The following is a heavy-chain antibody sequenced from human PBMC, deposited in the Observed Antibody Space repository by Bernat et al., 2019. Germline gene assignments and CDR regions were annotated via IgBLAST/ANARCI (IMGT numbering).Heavy chain of an antibody. Sequence: QVQLVQSGAEVKKPGASVKVSCKASGYTFTGYYMHWVRQAPGQGLEWMGWINPNSSGTNYAQKFQGWVTMTRDTSISTAYMELSRLRSDDTAVYYCARDEDDFWSGYYLNWGQGTLVTVSS. CDR2: INPNSSGT. V-gene: IGHV1-2*04. D-gene: IGHD3-3*01. CDR1: GYTFTGYY. J-gene: IGHJ4*02. CDR3: ARDEDDFWSGYYLN.